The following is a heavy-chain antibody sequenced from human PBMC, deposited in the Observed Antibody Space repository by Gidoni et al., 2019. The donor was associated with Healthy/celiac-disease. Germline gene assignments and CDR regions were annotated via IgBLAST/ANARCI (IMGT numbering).Heavy chain of an antibody. V-gene: IGHV1-69*18. Sequence: QVQLVQSGAAVKKPGSSVKVSCKASGGPFSSHAISWVRHATGQGLEWMGRIITIFGTANYAQKFKGRVTMTADEATSTAYMELSSLRSEDTAVYYCARGGDGYNWRELDYFDYWGQGTLVTVSS. CDR2: IITIFGTA. CDR1: GGPFSSHA. J-gene: IGHJ4*02. CDR3: ARGGDGYNWRELDYFDY. D-gene: IGHD5-12*01.